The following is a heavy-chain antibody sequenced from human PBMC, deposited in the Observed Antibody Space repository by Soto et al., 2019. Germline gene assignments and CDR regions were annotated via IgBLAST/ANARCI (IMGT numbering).Heavy chain of an antibody. Sequence: GGSLRLSCAASGFAFSSYAMSWVRQAPGKGLEWVSAISGSGGSTYYADSVKGRFTISRDNSKNTLYLQMNSLRAEDTAVYYCAKVERFLEWLPFDYWGQGTLVTVSS. CDR3: AKVERFLEWLPFDY. CDR2: ISGSGGST. CDR1: GFAFSSYA. V-gene: IGHV3-23*01. D-gene: IGHD3-3*01. J-gene: IGHJ4*02.